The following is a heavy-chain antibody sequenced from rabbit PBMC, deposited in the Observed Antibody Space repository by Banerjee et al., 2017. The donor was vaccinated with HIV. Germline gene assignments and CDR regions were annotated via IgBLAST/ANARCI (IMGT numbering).Heavy chain of an antibody. CDR3: ARDLAGVIGWNFGL. V-gene: IGHV1S40*01. CDR2: IYAGSSGST. CDR1: GFSFNSIFW. Sequence: QSLEESGGGLVKPGASLTLTCTTSGFSFNSIFWICWVRQAPGKGLEWIACIYAGSSGSTYYASWAKGRFTISKTSSTTVTLQMTSLTAADTATYFCARDLAGVIGWNFGLWGQGTLVTVS. D-gene: IGHD4-1*01. J-gene: IGHJ3*01.